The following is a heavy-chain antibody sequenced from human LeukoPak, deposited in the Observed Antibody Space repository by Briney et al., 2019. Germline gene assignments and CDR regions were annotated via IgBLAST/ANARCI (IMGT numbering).Heavy chain of an antibody. Sequence: SETLSLTCTVSGGSISSSSYYWGWIRQPPGKGLEWIGRIYYSGSTYYNPSLKSRVTISVDTSKNQFSLKLSSVTAADAAVYYCARSSGSSNWFDPWGQGTLVTVSS. CDR2: IYYSGST. CDR3: ARSSGSSNWFDP. V-gene: IGHV4-39*01. D-gene: IGHD3-10*01. J-gene: IGHJ5*02. CDR1: GGSISSSSYY.